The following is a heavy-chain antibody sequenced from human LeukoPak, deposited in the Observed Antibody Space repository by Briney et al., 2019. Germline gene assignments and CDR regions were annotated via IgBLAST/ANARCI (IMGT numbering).Heavy chain of an antibody. CDR3: ARQLDCSGGSCYYYFDY. D-gene: IGHD2-15*01. CDR2: IYYSGST. CDR1: GGSISSSSYY. V-gene: IGHV4-39*01. Sequence: SETLSLTCTVSGGSISSSSYYWGWIRQPPGKGLEWIGSIYYSGSTYYNPSLKSRVTISVDTSKNQFSLKLSSVTAADTAVYYCARQLDCSGGSCYYYFDYWSQGTLVTVSS. J-gene: IGHJ4*02.